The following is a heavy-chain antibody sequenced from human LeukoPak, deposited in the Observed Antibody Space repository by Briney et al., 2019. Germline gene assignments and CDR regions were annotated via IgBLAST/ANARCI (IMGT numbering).Heavy chain of an antibody. Sequence: ASVKGSCKASGYTFTGYYMHWVREAPGQGLEWMGWINPNSGGTNYAQKFQGRVTMTRDTSISTAYMELSRLRSDDTAVYYCARHGLHCSGDSCYPLYYFDYWGQGTLVTVSS. J-gene: IGHJ4*02. CDR3: ARHGLHCSGDSCYPLYYFDY. CDR1: GYTFTGYY. D-gene: IGHD2-15*01. CDR2: INPNSGGT. V-gene: IGHV1-2*02.